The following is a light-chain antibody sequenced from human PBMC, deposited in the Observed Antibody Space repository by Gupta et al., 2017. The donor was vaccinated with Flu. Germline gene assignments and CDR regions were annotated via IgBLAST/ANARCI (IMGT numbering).Light chain of an antibody. V-gene: IGLV4-69*01. J-gene: IGLJ2*01. CDR1: SGHSSYA. Sequence: LVLTQSPSASASLGASVQLTCTLSSGHSSYAIAWHQQQPEKGPRYLMKLNSDGSHSKGDGIPDRFSGSSSGAERYRTIASLQSEDEDGYDCQTWGTGIVVFGGGTKLTVL. CDR2: LNSDGSH. CDR3: QTWGTGIVV.